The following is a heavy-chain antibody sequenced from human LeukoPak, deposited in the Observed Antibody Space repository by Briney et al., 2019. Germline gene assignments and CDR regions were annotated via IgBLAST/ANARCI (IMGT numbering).Heavy chain of an antibody. D-gene: IGHD5-24*01. J-gene: IGHJ3*02. Sequence: GGSLRLSCAASGFTFSSYEMDWVRRAPGKGLEWVSYIGSSGGSRYYADSVKGRFTRSRDNAKNSLYLQMNSLRVEDTAVYYCAREDGDAFDIWGQGTMVSVSS. V-gene: IGHV3-48*03. CDR3: AREDGDAFDI. CDR1: GFTFSSYE. CDR2: IGSSGGSR.